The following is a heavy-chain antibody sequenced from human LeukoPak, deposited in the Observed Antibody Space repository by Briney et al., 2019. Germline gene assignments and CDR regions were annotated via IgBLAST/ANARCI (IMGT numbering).Heavy chain of an antibody. CDR1: GGSISSYY. Sequence: SETLSLTCTVSGGSISSYYWSWIRQPPGKGLEWIGYIYYSGSTNYNPSLKSRVTMSVDTSKNQFSLKLSSVTAADTAVYYCAKSMTWEAFDIWGQGTMVTVSS. CDR2: IYYSGST. D-gene: IGHD1-26*01. V-gene: IGHV4-59*12. CDR3: AKSMTWEAFDI. J-gene: IGHJ3*02.